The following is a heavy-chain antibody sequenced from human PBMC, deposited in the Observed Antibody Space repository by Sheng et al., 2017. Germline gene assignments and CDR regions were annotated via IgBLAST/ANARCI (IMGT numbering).Heavy chain of an antibody. CDR2: IYYSGST. CDR1: CSISSSSYY. Sequence: QLQLQESGPGLVKPSETLVPHLHCLWCSISSSSYYWGWIRQPPGKGLEWIGSIYYSGSTYYNPSLKSPSXHISRHVKNQFSLKLSSVTAADTAVYYCARVYDILTGYSPPSPFDYWGQGTLVTVSS. CDR3: ARVYDILTGYSPPSPFDY. V-gene: IGHV4-39*07. D-gene: IGHD3-9*01. J-gene: IGHJ4*02.